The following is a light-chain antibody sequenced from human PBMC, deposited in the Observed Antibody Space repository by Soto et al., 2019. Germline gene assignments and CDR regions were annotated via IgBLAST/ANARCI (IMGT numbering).Light chain of an antibody. Sequence: EIVLTQSTATLSLSPGERATLSCRASPSVTNYLAWYQQKPGQPPRRLIYGAFNRSAGIPARFSGSGSGTDFTLTILSLEPEASAVYYCQQRNSGPPVTFGQGKRLDIK. CDR3: QQRNSGPPVT. CDR1: PSVTNY. J-gene: IGKJ5*01. V-gene: IGKV3-11*01. CDR2: GAF.